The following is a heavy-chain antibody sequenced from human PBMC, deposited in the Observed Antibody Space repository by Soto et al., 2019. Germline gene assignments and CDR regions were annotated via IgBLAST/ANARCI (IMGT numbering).Heavy chain of an antibody. CDR3: ATPSSSSSIYYYYYMDV. V-gene: IGHV4-39*01. J-gene: IGHJ6*03. CDR2: IYYSGST. Sequence: SGTLSLTCTVSGSSISSSSYYWGWIRQPPGKGLEWIGSIYYSGSTYYNPSLKSRVTISVDTSKNQFSLKLSSVTAADTAVYYCATPSSSSSIYYYYYMDVWGKGTTVT. CDR1: GSSISSSSYY. D-gene: IGHD6-6*01.